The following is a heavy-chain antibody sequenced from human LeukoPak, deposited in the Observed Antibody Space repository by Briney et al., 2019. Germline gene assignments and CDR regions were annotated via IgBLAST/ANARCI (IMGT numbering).Heavy chain of an antibody. V-gene: IGHV3-7*01. CDR2: IEEDGSEK. J-gene: IGHJ4*02. CDR1: GFNFGIYW. CDR3: ARGLGRYFDYFDY. D-gene: IGHD3-9*01. Sequence: GGSLRLSCAASGFNFGIYWMSWVRQAPGKGLEWVANIEEDGSEKHYVDSVKGRFTVSRDNAKNSLFLQMSNVRAEDTAVYYCARGLGRYFDYFDYWGQGAMVTVSS.